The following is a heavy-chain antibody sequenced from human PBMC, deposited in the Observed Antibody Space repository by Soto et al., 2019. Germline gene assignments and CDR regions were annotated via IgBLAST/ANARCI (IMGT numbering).Heavy chain of an antibody. Sequence: ASVKVSCKASVYTFTGYYIHCVRQAPGQGLEWMGWINPNSGGTNYAQKFQGRVTMTRDTSISTAYMELSRLRSDDTAVYYCARVYNYYGSGSIGNWFDPWGQGTLVTVSS. CDR2: INPNSGGT. D-gene: IGHD3-10*01. CDR1: VYTFTGYY. CDR3: ARVYNYYGSGSIGNWFDP. V-gene: IGHV1-2*02. J-gene: IGHJ5*02.